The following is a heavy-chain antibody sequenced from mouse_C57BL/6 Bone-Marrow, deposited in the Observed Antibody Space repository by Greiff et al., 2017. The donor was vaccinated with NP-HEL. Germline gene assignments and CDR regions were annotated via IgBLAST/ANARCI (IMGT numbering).Heavy chain of an antibody. D-gene: IGHD2-12*01. CDR1: GYSFTGYF. CDR3: GRGGERRRPWFAY. V-gene: IGHV1-20*01. Sequence: VQLQQSGPELVKPGDSVTISCKASGYSFTGYFMNWVMQSHGKSLEWIGRINPYNGDTFYNQKFKGKATLTVDNSSSTATMELLSLPSEDAAVYYCGRGGERRRPWFAYWGKGTLVTVSA. J-gene: IGHJ3*01. CDR2: INPYNGDT.